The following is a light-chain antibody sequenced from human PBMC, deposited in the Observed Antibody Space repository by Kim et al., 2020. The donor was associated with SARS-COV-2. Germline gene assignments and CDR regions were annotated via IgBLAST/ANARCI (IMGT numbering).Light chain of an antibody. CDR2: GKN. J-gene: IGLJ3*02. CDR1: SLRNYF. Sequence: SSELTQDPAVSVALGQTVRITCQGDSLRNYFASWYQQKPGQAPILVFYGKNNRHSGIPDRFSGSSSGNTASLTITGAQAEDEADYYCNSRDSSGNQWVFGGGTQLTVL. CDR3: NSRDSSGNQWV. V-gene: IGLV3-19*01.